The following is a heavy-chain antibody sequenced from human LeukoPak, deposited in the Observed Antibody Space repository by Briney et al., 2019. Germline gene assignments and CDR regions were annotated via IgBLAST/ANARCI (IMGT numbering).Heavy chain of an antibody. J-gene: IGHJ4*02. CDR2: INHSGST. Sequence: SETLSLTCAFYRGSFSGYYWSWIRPPPGKGLEWIGEINHSGSTNYNPSLKSRVTISVDTSKNQFSLKLSSVTAADTAVYYCARERSDGVSASVDYWGQGTLVTVSS. CDR1: RGSFSGYY. D-gene: IGHD2-21*01. V-gene: IGHV4-34*01. CDR3: ARERSDGVSASVDY.